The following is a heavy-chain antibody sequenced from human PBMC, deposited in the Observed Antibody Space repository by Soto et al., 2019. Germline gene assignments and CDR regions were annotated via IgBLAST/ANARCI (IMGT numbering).Heavy chain of an antibody. V-gene: IGHV3-21*01. CDR3: ARDSFRGDTAMAPGLDY. D-gene: IGHD5-18*01. CDR2: ISSSSSDI. J-gene: IGHJ4*02. Sequence: GGALRASFAASGLTLRRHNTNWGIQPAATSMEWVSFISSSSSDIYYADSVKGRFTISRDDAKNSLYLQMNSLRAEDTAVYYCARDSFRGDTAMAPGLDYWGQGTLVTGS. CDR1: GLTLRRHN.